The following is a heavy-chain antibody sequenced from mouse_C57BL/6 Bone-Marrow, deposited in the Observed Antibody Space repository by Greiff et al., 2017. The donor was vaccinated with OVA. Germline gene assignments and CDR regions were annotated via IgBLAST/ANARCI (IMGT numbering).Heavy chain of an antibody. CDR1: GFTFSSYG. D-gene: IGHD1-3*01. CDR3: ARHGGKLVYYYAMDY. CDR2: ISSGSSYT. Sequence: EVQLVESGGDLVKPGGSLKLSCAASGFTFSSYGMSWVRQTPDKRLEWVATISSGSSYTYYPDSVKGRFTISRDNAKNTLYLQMSSLKSEDTDMYDCARHGGKLVYYYAMDYWGQGTSVTVSS. J-gene: IGHJ4*01. V-gene: IGHV5-6*01.